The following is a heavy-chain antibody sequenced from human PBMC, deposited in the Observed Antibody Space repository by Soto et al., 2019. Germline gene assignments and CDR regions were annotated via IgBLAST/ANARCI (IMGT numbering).Heavy chain of an antibody. D-gene: IGHD1-26*01. Sequence: ASVKVCCKVSGNTLTELSMYWVRQAPGKGLEWMGGFDPEAGEKIYAQKFQGRVTMTEDSSIDTAYLELSSLKSEDTAVYYCATSHKGWELLLVYWGQGTLVTVS. V-gene: IGHV1-24*01. J-gene: IGHJ4*02. CDR3: ATSHKGWELLLVY. CDR1: GNTLTELS. CDR2: FDPEAGEK.